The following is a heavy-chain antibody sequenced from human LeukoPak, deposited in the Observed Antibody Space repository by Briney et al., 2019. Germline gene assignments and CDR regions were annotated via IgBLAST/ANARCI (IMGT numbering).Heavy chain of an antibody. Sequence: GRSLRLSCAASGFTFSSYAMHWVRQAPGKGLEWVAVISYDGSNKYYADSVKGRFTISRDNSKNTLYLQMNSLRAEDTAVYYCARDRGDDSSGYFGRYFDYWGQGTLVTVSS. CDR2: ISYDGSNK. V-gene: IGHV3-30-3*01. CDR1: GFTFSSYA. CDR3: ARDRGDDSSGYFGRYFDY. D-gene: IGHD3-22*01. J-gene: IGHJ4*02.